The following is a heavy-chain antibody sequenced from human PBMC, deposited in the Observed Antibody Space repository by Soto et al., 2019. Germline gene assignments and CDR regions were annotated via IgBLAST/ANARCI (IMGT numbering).Heavy chain of an antibody. D-gene: IGHD5-18*01. Sequence: ASVKVSCKASGYTFIDYFIHWVRQAPGQGLEWMGWINPNSGDTNSAQKFQGRVAMTRDTSISTAYMELSGLRSDDTAVYYCARQLDTTMITDYWGHGTLVTVSS. V-gene: IGHV1-2*02. CDR3: ARQLDTTMITDY. J-gene: IGHJ4*01. CDR1: GYTFIDYF. CDR2: INPNSGDT.